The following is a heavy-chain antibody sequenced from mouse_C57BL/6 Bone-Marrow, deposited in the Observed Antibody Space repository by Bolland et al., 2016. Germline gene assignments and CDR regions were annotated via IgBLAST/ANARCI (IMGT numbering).Heavy chain of an antibody. J-gene: IGHJ4*01. V-gene: IGHV1-85*01. CDR2: RDGST. CDR3: ARSPTMDY. Sequence: RDGSTKYNEKFKGKATLTVDTSSSTAYMELHSLTSEESAVYFCARSPTMDYWGQGTS.